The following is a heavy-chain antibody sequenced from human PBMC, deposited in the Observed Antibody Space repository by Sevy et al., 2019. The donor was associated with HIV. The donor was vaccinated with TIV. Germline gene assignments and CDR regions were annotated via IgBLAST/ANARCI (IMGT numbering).Heavy chain of an antibody. CDR2: TYYMSKLSN. CDR1: GDSVSSNSAA. D-gene: IGHD3-22*01. CDR3: ARDRPYYYDSSDYYFTPPPAAFDI. Sequence: SQTLSLTCAISGDSVSSNSAAWNWIRQSPSRGLEWLGRTYYMSKLSNDYAVSVKSRITINPDTSKNQFSLQLNSVTPEDTAVYYCARDRPYYYDSSDYYFTPPPAAFDIWGQGTMVTVSS. V-gene: IGHV6-1*01. J-gene: IGHJ3*02.